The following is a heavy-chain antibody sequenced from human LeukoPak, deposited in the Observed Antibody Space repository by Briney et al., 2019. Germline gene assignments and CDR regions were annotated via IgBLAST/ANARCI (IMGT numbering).Heavy chain of an antibody. Sequence: ASVKVSCKASGYTFTGYYMHWVRQAPGQGLEWMGRINPNSGGTNYAQKFQGRVTMTRDMSISTAYMELSRLRSDDTAVCYCAREQSGCSSTSCYRHYYYMDVWGKGTTVTVSS. J-gene: IGHJ6*03. CDR3: AREQSGCSSTSCYRHYYYMDV. D-gene: IGHD2-2*01. CDR1: GYTFTGYY. V-gene: IGHV1-2*06. CDR2: INPNSGGT.